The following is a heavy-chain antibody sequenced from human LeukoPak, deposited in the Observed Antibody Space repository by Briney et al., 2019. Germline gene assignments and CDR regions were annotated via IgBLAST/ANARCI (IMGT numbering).Heavy chain of an antibody. J-gene: IGHJ4*02. D-gene: IGHD3-22*01. Sequence: KPSETLFLTRTVPGGSLSSCYWGWIRPPPREGTGWNGDIYYSGSTNYNPSLKSRVTISVDTSKNQFSLKLSSVTAADTAVYYCARSRPTYYYDSSGTNFDYRGQGTLVTVSS. CDR2: IYYSGST. CDR3: ARSRPTYYYDSSGTNFDY. V-gene: IGHV4-59*08. CDR1: GGSLSSCY.